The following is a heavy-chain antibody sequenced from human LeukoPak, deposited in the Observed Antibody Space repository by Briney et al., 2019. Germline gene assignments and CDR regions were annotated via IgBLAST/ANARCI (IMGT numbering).Heavy chain of an antibody. CDR3: ARARGWSLDY. V-gene: IGHV1-2*02. CDR1: GYTFTGYY. CDR2: INPNSGGT. J-gene: IGHJ4*02. D-gene: IGHD3-16*02. Sequence: ASVKVSCKASGYTFTGYYMHWVRQAPGQGLEWMGWINPNSGGTNYAQKFQGRVTMTRNTSISTAYMELSSLRSEDTAVYYCARARGWSLDYWGQGTLVTVSS.